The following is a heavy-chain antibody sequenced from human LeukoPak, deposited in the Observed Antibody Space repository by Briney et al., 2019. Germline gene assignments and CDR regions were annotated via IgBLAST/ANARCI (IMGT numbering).Heavy chain of an antibody. CDR3: AKGEQFAITFYYFDY. D-gene: IGHD1-14*01. CDR2: ISGSGGST. V-gene: IGHV3-23*01. CDR1: GFTFSSYA. Sequence: GGSLRLSCAASGFTFSSYAMSWVRQAPGKGLEWVSAISGSGGSTYYADSVKGRFTISRDNSKNTLYLQMNSLRAEDTAVYYCAKGEQFAITFYYFDYWGQGTLVTVSS. J-gene: IGHJ4*02.